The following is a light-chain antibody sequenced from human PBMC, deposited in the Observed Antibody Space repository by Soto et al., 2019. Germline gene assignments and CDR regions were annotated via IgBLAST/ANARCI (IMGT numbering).Light chain of an antibody. Sequence: EIVLTQSPGTLSLSPGERATLSCRASQSVSSSYLAWYQQKPGQAPRLLIYGASSRATGIPVRFSGSGSGTDFNFTISRLEPEDFAVYYCQQYGSSPPTFGQGTKVEIK. CDR1: QSVSSSY. J-gene: IGKJ1*01. CDR3: QQYGSSPPT. V-gene: IGKV3-20*01. CDR2: GAS.